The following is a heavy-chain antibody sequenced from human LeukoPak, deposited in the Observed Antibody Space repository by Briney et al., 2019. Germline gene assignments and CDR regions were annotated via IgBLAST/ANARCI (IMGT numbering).Heavy chain of an antibody. V-gene: IGHV3-30*03. CDR1: GXXXXXYG. Sequence: SGXXXXXYGMHWVRQAPGKGLEWVAVISYDGSNKYYADSVKGRFTISREKSKNTLYLQMNSLRAEDTAVYYXXXXXXXXXXXXWSGQNHNWFDPWGQGTLVTVSS. CDR3: XXXXXXXXXXXWSGQNHNWFDP. J-gene: IGHJ5*02. D-gene: IGHD3-3*01. CDR2: ISYDGSNK.